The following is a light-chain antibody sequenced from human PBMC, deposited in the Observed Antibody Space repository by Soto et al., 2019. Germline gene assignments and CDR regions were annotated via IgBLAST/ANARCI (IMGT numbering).Light chain of an antibody. J-gene: IGKJ3*01. V-gene: IGKV1-39*01. CDR1: QSISRY. CDR2: GAT. CDR3: QQSYNFLFT. Sequence: DIQMTQSPSSLSASVGDTVTITCRASQSISRYLNWYQQKPGKAPNLLIYGATSLQSGVPSRFSGSGSATDFTLTISSLQSEDFATYFCQQSYNFLFTFGPGTKVEIK.